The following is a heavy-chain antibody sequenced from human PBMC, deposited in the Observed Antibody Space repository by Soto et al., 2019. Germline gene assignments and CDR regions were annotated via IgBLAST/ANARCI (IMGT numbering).Heavy chain of an antibody. Sequence: PGGSLRLSCAASGLTLSSHAMSWVRQAPGKGLEWVSSIGTSGSYIYDTDSVKGRFTISRDNTKDSLYLQMNSLRAEDTAIYYCARGSAFIGLDYWGQGTPVTVSS. CDR2: IGTSGSYI. J-gene: IGHJ4*02. CDR3: ARGSAFIGLDY. D-gene: IGHD1-26*01. CDR1: GLTLSSHA. V-gene: IGHV3-21*01.